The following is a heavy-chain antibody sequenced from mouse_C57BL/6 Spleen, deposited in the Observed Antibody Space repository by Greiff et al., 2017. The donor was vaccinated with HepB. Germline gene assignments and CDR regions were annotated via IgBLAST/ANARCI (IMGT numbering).Heavy chain of an antibody. J-gene: IGHJ4*01. V-gene: IGHV2-2*01. CDR3: ARNPYYYGSSSYYYAMDY. CDR1: GFSLTSYG. Sequence: QVQLQQSGPGLVQPSQSLSITCTVSGFSLTSYGVHWVRQSPGKGLEWLGVIWSGGSTDYNAAFISRLSISKDNSKSQVFFKMNSLQADDTAIYYCARNPYYYGSSSYYYAMDYWGQGTSVTVSS. CDR2: IWSGGST. D-gene: IGHD1-1*01.